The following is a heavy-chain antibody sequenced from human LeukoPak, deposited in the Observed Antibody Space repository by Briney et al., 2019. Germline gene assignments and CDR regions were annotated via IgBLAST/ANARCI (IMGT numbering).Heavy chain of an antibody. V-gene: IGHV3-7*01. Sequence: GGSLRLSCAASGFSFSSCWVSWVRQPPGKGLEWVANIKQDGSAKYYVASVKGRFNISRDNAKISLYLQMISPRAKDTAVYYCARDRTLDYWGQGTLVTVSS. CDR3: ARDRTLDY. J-gene: IGHJ4*02. D-gene: IGHD3/OR15-3a*01. CDR2: IKQDGSAK. CDR1: GFSFSSCW.